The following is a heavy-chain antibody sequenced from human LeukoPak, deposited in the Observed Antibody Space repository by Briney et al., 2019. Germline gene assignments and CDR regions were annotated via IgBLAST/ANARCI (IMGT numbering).Heavy chain of an antibody. V-gene: IGHV4-59*01. D-gene: IGHD3-9*01. CDR3: ARENFDWLANWFDP. CDR1: GGSISSYY. Sequence: SETLSLTCTVPGGSISSYYWSWIRQPPGKGLEWIGYIYYSGSTNYNPSLKSRVTISVDTSKNQFSLKLSSVTAADTAVYYCARENFDWLANWFDPWGQGTLVTVSS. J-gene: IGHJ5*02. CDR2: IYYSGST.